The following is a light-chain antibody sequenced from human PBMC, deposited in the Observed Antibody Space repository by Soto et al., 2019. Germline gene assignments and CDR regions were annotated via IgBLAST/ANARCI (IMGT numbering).Light chain of an antibody. J-gene: IGKJ1*01. CDR3: QQYNSYPVT. Sequence: DIQMTQSPSTLPASVGDRVTITCRASRSISSWLAWYQQKPGKAPKLLIYDASSLESGVPSRFSGSGSGTEFTLTISSLQPDDFATYYCQQYNSYPVTFGQGTKVDIK. CDR1: RSISSW. V-gene: IGKV1-5*01. CDR2: DAS.